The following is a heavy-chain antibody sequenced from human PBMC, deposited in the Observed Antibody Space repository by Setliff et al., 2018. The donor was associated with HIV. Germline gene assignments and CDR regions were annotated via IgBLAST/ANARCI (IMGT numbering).Heavy chain of an antibody. V-gene: IGHV4-4*09. Sequence: SETLSLTCSVSGGSINKDFWSWIRQSPGKGLEWIGYITAGGGAAYNPSLRSRVTILAETTKNRFSLRLTSVTAADTAVYYCARLTRITTAGHWGQGTLVTVSS. J-gene: IGHJ4*02. CDR1: GGSINKDF. CDR2: ITAGGGA. CDR3: ARLTRITTAGH. D-gene: IGHD6-13*01.